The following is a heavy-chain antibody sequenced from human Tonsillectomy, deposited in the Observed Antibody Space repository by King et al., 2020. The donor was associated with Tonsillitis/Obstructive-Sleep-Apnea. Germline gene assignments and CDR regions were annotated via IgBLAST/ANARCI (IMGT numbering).Heavy chain of an antibody. CDR1: GASFSSNY. Sequence: VQLQESGPGLVKPSETLSLTCTVSGASFSSNYWSWIRQPAGKELEWIGRIYNSGSTKYNPSLESRVTMSVDTSKNQFSLKLSSVTAADTAVYYCARDGHYYDKTLYFFDYWGQGTLVTVSS. J-gene: IGHJ4*02. V-gene: IGHV4-4*07. D-gene: IGHD3-22*01. CDR3: ARDGHYYDKTLYFFDY. CDR2: IYNSGST.